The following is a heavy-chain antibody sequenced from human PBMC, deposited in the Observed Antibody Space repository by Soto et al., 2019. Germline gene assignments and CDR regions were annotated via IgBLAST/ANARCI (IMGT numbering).Heavy chain of an antibody. CDR3: ATEGIATRPPFDY. D-gene: IGHD6-6*01. Sequence: GGSLRLSCAASGFTFSNVWMNWIRQAPGKGLEWVGHIRSKTDDGTTDYAAPVKGRFTIPRDDSKNMLYLQMSSLKTEDTAVYFCATEGIATRPPFDYWGQGTLVTVSS. J-gene: IGHJ4*02. CDR1: GFTFSNVW. CDR2: IRSKTDDGTT. V-gene: IGHV3-15*01.